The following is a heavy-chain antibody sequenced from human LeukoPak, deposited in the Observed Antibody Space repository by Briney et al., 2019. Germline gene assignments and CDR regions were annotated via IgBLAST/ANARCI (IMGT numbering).Heavy chain of an antibody. J-gene: IGHJ4*02. Sequence: GGSLRLSCAASGFTFSSYAMSWVRQAPGKGLELEWVSGISGSGGTTYYADSVKGRFTISRDNSKNMLYLQMNSLRAEDTAVYYCAKRVYYYFDYWGQGTLVTVSS. CDR1: GFTFSSYA. CDR3: AKRVYYYFDY. D-gene: IGHD2-8*01. CDR2: ISGSGGTT. V-gene: IGHV3-23*01.